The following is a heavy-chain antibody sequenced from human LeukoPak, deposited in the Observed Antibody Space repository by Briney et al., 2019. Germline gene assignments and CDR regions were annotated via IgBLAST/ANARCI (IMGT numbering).Heavy chain of an antibody. CDR3: AKDRPNYHESNGHYYRPNGDY. J-gene: IGHJ4*02. D-gene: IGHD3-22*01. V-gene: IGHV3-23*01. CDR1: GFTFNIYS. CDR2: ITIIGDAT. Sequence: GGSLRVSCAAPGFTFNIYSMSWVRQAPGKGLEWVSSITIIGDATFYADSVKDRFTISRDNSKNMLYLQMSRLRAEDTAVYYCAKDRPNYHESNGHYYRPNGDYWGQGTLVTVSS.